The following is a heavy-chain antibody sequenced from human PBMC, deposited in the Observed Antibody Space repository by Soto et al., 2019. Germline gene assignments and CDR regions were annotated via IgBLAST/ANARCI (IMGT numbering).Heavy chain of an antibody. Sequence: GGSLRLSCAASGFTFSSYSMTWVRQAPGKGLEWVSAISGSGGSTYYADSVKGRFTVSRDNSQNTVYLQMNSLRVEDTALYYCAKVRVGRYMDVWGKGTTVTVSS. CDR2: ISGSGGST. CDR3: AKVRVGRYMDV. J-gene: IGHJ6*03. CDR1: GFTFSSYS. V-gene: IGHV3-23*01.